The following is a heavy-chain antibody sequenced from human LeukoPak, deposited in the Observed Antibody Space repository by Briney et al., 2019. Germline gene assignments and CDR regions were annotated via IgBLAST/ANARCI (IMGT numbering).Heavy chain of an antibody. V-gene: IGHV1-69*13. CDR3: ATSGDYDWKLDY. J-gene: IGHJ4*02. D-gene: IGHD1-1*01. Sequence: SVKVSCKASGGPFNSLAISWVRQAPGQGIEWMGGIIPIFETSHYSHTFQGRVMITSDESATTAYMELSNLTFDDTAFYYFATSGDYDWKLDYWGGGTLVIGSS. CDR1: GGPFNSLA. CDR2: IIPIFETS.